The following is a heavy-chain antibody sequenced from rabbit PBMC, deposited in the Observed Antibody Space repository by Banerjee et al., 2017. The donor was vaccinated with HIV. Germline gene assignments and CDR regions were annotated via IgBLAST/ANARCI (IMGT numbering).Heavy chain of an antibody. J-gene: IGHJ3*01. D-gene: IGHD7-1*01. Sequence: QSLEESGGGLVKPEGSLTLTCKASGFDLSSYYYMCWVRQAPGKRPEWIACIYNGDGSTYYASWAKGRFTISKTSSTTVDLKMTSLTVADTATYFCARDLAAVTGWNFGLWGQGTLVTVS. CDR1: GFDLSSYYY. CDR2: IYNGDGST. V-gene: IGHV1S40*01. CDR3: ARDLAAVTGWNFGL.